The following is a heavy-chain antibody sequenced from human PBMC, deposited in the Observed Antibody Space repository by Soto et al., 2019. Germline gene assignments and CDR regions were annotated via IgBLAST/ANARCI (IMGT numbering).Heavy chain of an antibody. D-gene: IGHD6-19*01. Sequence: SDTLSLTCTVSGGSISGSSYYWGWIRQPPGKGLEWIGSIYYSGSTYYNPSLKSRVTISVDTSKNQFSLKLSSVTAADTAVYWCARQYSSGLYDYYYGMDVWGQETAVTVS. V-gene: IGHV4-39*01. CDR3: ARQYSSGLYDYYYGMDV. J-gene: IGHJ6*02. CDR2: IYYSGST. CDR1: GGSISGSSYY.